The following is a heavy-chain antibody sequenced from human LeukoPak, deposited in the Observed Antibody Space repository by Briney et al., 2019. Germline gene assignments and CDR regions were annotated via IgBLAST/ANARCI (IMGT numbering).Heavy chain of an antibody. CDR1: GYTFTRYG. V-gene: IGHV1-18*01. CDR2: ISAYNGNT. CDR3: GRISVVRVHYDSSGYLFDP. J-gene: IGHJ5*02. D-gene: IGHD3-22*01. Sequence: ASVKVSCKPSGYTFTRYGISWLRQAPGQGLEWMGWISAYNGNTNYAQKLQGRVTMTTDTSTSAAYMELRSLRSDDTAVYYCGRISVVRVHYDSSGYLFDPWGQGTLVTVSS.